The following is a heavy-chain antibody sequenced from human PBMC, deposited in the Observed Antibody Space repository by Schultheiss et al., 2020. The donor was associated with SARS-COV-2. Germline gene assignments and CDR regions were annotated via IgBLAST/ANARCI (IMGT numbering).Heavy chain of an antibody. D-gene: IGHD3-16*01. Sequence: TLSLTCTVSGGSIASYYWTWIRQPPGKALEWLALIYWDDDKRYSPSLETRLTISKDTSKNQVVLTMTNMDPVDTATYYCARIPTTPGGEYDYWGQGTLVTVSS. J-gene: IGHJ4*02. CDR2: IYWDDDK. CDR1: GGSIASYYW. V-gene: IGHV2-5*08. CDR3: ARIPTTPGGEYDY.